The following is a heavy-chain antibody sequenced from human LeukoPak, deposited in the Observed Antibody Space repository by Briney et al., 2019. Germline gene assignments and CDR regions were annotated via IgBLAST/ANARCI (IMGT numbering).Heavy chain of an antibody. J-gene: IGHJ4*02. Sequence: GGSLRLSCEASGFTFSGNWMSWVRPAPGKGLEWVASINPDGSQKLYVDSVKGRFTISRDNTKSSLYLQMNSLGAEDTAMYYCAKLLGTVTTYDSWGQGTRVTVSS. CDR3: AKLLGTVTTYDS. D-gene: IGHD2/OR15-2a*01. V-gene: IGHV3-7*01. CDR2: INPDGSQK. CDR1: GFTFSGNW.